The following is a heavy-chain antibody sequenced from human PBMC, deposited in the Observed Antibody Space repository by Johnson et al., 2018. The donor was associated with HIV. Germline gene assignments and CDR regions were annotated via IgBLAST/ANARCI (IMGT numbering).Heavy chain of an antibody. CDR2: IRYDGSNK. CDR3: ARSRGCSGWVGAFDI. D-gene: IGHD5-12*01. CDR1: GFTFSSYG. Sequence: QVQLVESGGGVVQPGRSLRLSCAASGFTFSSYGMHWVRQAPGKGLEWVAFIRYDGSNKYYADSVKGRFTISGDNSKDTLDLQMNSLRAEDTALYYCARSRGCSGWVGAFDIGGQGTMVTGSS. V-gene: IGHV3-33*01. J-gene: IGHJ3*02.